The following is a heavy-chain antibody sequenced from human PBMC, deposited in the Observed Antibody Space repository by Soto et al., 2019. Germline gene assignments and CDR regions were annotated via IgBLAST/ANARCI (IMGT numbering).Heavy chain of an antibody. Sequence: PGGSLRLSCAASGFTFSNYGMHWVRQAPGKGLEWVAVISYDGSNKYYADSVKGRFTISRDNSKNTLYLQMNSLRAEDTAVYYCAKELGQLEPQTYYYYYGMDVWGQGTTVTVSS. CDR2: ISYDGSNK. J-gene: IGHJ6*02. V-gene: IGHV3-30*18. CDR1: GFTFSNYG. D-gene: IGHD1-1*01. CDR3: AKELGQLEPQTYYYYYGMDV.